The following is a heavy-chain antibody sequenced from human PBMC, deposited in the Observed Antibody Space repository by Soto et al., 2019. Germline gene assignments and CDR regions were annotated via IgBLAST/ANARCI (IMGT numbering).Heavy chain of an antibody. Sequence: PSETLSLTCTVSGGSISSSSYYWGWIRQPPGKGLEWIGSIYYSGSTYYNPSLKSRVTISVDTSKNQFSPKLSSVTAADTAVYYCARSIAAAGISVATYYFDYWGQGTLVTVSS. J-gene: IGHJ4*02. V-gene: IGHV4-39*01. CDR3: ARSIAAAGISVATYYFDY. D-gene: IGHD6-13*01. CDR1: GGSISSSSYY. CDR2: IYYSGST.